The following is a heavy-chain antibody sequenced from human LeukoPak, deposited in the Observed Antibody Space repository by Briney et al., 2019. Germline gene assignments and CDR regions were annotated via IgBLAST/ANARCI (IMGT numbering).Heavy chain of an antibody. Sequence: GGSLRRSCSASGITGSMAWMHCGRQAPGKWLVWVSRIKSDGSSTGYADSVKGRFTISRDNAKNTLYLQMNSLRAEDTAVYYCARARWGDMFDYWGQGTRVTVSS. V-gene: IGHV3-74*01. CDR2: IKSDGSST. D-gene: IGHD3-9*01. CDR3: ARARWGDMFDY. J-gene: IGHJ4*02. CDR1: GITGSMAW.